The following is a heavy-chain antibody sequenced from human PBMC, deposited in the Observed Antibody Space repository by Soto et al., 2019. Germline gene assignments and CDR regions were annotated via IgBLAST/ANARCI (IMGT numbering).Heavy chain of an antibody. CDR2: INAGNGNT. D-gene: IGHD3-22*01. CDR3: ARDPNESTGDYHRYYYGMDV. Sequence: GASVKVSCKASGYTFTSYGIHWVRQAPGQRLEWTGWINAGNGNTKYSEKFQGRVTITRDTSASTAYLELSSLRSEDTAVYYCARDPNESTGDYHRYYYGMDVWGQGNTGTVSS. J-gene: IGHJ6*02. V-gene: IGHV1-3*01. CDR1: GYTFTSYG.